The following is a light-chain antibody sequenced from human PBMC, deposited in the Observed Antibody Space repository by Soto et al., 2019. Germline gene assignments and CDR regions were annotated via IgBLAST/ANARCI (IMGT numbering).Light chain of an antibody. J-gene: IGKJ5*01. Sequence: EIVLTQSPGILSLSPGERATLSCRASQSVSSTYLAWYQQKPGQAPRLLIHGASSRATGIPDRFSGSGSGTDFTLTISRLEPEDFAVYYCQYYSSSPSITFGQGTRLDIK. V-gene: IGKV3-20*01. CDR1: QSVSSTY. CDR3: QYYSSSPSIT. CDR2: GAS.